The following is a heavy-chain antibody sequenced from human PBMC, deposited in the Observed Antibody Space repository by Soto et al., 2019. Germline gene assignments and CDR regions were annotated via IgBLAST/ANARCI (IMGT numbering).Heavy chain of an antibody. J-gene: IGHJ4*02. CDR3: ARDAPRLAWLLLDY. CDR1: GYTFSSYG. Sequence: ASVKVSCKASGYTFSSYGITWVRQAPGQGLEWMGWISADNGNTKYAQKLQGRLTMTTDTSTRTAYMELRSLKSDGTAVDYCARDAPRLAWLLLDYWGQGTLVAVSS. V-gene: IGHV1-18*01. CDR2: ISADNGNT. D-gene: IGHD3-3*01.